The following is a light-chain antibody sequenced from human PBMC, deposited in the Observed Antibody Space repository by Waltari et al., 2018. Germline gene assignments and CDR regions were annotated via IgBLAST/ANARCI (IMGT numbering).Light chain of an antibody. Sequence: EIVLTQSPGTLSLSPGERATLSCRASQSVYTFLAWYQQKPGQPPRLLIYETSKRATGTPARFSGSGSGTDFTLTISSLEPEDSAVYYCRQRANWPPLTFGGGTKVEI. CDR1: QSVYTF. CDR3: RQRANWPPLT. CDR2: ETS. J-gene: IGKJ4*01. V-gene: IGKV3-11*01.